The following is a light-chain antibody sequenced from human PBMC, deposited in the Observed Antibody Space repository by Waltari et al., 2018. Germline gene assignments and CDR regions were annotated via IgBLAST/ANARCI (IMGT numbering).Light chain of an antibody. V-gene: IGKV4-1*01. J-gene: IGKJ4*01. CDR2: WAS. CDR3: QQYDASPLT. CDR1: QSVLYSYNNKNY. Sequence: DIVMTQSPDSLAVSLGERATINCKSSQSVLYSYNNKNYLAWYQQKAGQPPKLLIYWASTRASRVPERFSGSGSGTDFTLTISSLQAEDEAVYYCQQYDASPLTFGGGTKVEIK.